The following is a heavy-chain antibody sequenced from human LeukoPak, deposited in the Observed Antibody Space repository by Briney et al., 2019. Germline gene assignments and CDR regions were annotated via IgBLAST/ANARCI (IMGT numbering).Heavy chain of an antibody. J-gene: IGHJ5*02. CDR2: IYHSGST. V-gene: IGHV4-38-2*01. CDR1: GYSISSGYY. D-gene: IGHD4-17*01. CDR3: AGAPYYGDYGATGWFDP. Sequence: SETLSLTCAVSGYSISSGYYWGWIRQPPGKGLEWIGSIYHSGSTYYNPSLKSRVTISVDTSKNQFSLRLSSVTAADTAVYYCAGAPYYGDYGATGWFDPWGQGTLVTVSS.